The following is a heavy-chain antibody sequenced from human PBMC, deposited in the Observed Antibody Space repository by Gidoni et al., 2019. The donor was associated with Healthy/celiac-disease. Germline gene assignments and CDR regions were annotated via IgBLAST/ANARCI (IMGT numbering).Heavy chain of an antibody. CDR3: ARGGTYYDILTGYYRPDWFDP. D-gene: IGHD3-9*01. J-gene: IGHJ5*02. Sequence: QVQLQESGPGLVKPSQTLSLTCTVPGGSISSGGYYWRWIRQPPGKGLEWIGYIYYSGSTFYNPSLKSRVTISVDTSKNQFSLKLSSVTAADTAVYYCARGGTYYDILTGYYRPDWFDPWGQGTLVTVSS. CDR2: IYYSGST. CDR1: GGSISSGGYY. V-gene: IGHV4-30-4*01.